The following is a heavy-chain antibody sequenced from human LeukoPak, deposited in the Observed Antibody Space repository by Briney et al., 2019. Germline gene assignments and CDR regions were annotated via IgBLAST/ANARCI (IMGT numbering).Heavy chain of an antibody. CDR2: IWGGGDNK. CDR3: AKEGDFWSGYYGD. D-gene: IGHD3-3*01. V-gene: IGHV3-30*02. CDR1: EFSFVDYA. J-gene: IGHJ4*02. Sequence: GGSLRLSCAASEFSFVDYAMSWVRQAPGKGLEWVAVIWGGGDNKYYADSVKGRFTISRDNSKNTLYLEMNSLRAEDTAVYYCAKEGDFWSGYYGDWGQGSLVTVSS.